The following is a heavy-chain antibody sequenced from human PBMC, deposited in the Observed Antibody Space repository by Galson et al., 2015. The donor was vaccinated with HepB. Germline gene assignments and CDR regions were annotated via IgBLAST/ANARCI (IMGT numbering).Heavy chain of an antibody. J-gene: IGHJ3*02. D-gene: IGHD2/OR15-2a*01. CDR1: GFTFSNYG. Sequence: SLKLSCAASGFTFSNYGMHWVRQAPGKGLEWVAVISYDGSKKNYADSVKGRFTISRDNSKNTLYLQMNSLRAEDTAVYYCAKPLPALLWRPTTGGFDIWGQGTMVTVSS. CDR3: AKPLPALLWRPTTGGFDI. V-gene: IGHV3-30*18. CDR2: ISYDGSKK.